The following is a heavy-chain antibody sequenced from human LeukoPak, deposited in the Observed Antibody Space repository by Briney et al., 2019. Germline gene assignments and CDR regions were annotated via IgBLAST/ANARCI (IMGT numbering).Heavy chain of an antibody. CDR3: ARAGLGGHYIDY. CDR1: GFTFSDYY. Sequence: GGSLRLSCAVSGFTFSDYYMTWIRQAPGQGLEWISYVSGSDENKYYAGSVRGRFAISRDNAEKSLFLQMSNVRAEDTAVYYCARAGLGGHYIDYWGQGTLVTVSS. J-gene: IGHJ4*02. V-gene: IGHV3-11*01. CDR2: VSGSDENK. D-gene: IGHD2-15*01.